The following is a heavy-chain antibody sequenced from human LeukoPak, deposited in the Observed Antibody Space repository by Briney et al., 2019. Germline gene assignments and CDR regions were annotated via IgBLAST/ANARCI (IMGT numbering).Heavy chain of an antibody. J-gene: IGHJ4*02. Sequence: PGGSLLPSCAASGFTFSSYSMNWVRQAPGKGLEWVSSISSSSSYIYYADSVKGRFTISRDNAKNSLYLQMNSLRAEDTAVYYCARGGYYDSSGYPIHFWGQGTLVTVSS. CDR1: GFTFSSYS. CDR2: ISSSSSYI. CDR3: ARGGYYDSSGYPIHF. D-gene: IGHD3-22*01. V-gene: IGHV3-21*01.